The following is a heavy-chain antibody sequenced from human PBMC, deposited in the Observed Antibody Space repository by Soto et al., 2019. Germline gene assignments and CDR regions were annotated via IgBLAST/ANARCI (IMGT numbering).Heavy chain of an antibody. V-gene: IGHV4-4*02. D-gene: IGHD3-10*01. CDR1: GGSISSSNW. CDR3: ARDLIYEVRGDYYYYGMDV. J-gene: IGHJ6*02. CDR2: IYHSGST. Sequence: QVQLQESGPGLVKPSGTLSLTCAVSGGSISSSNWWSWVRQPPGKGLEWIGEIYHSGSTNYNPSLKSRVTISVDKSKNQFSLKLSSVTAADTAVYYCARDLIYEVRGDYYYYGMDVWGQGTTVTVSS.